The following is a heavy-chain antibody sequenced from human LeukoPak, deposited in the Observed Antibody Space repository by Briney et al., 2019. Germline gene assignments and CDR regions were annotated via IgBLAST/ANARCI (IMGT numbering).Heavy chain of an antibody. V-gene: IGHV3-74*01. CDR1: GFTFSSYW. CDR3: AKDLGRSEG. D-gene: IGHD3-16*01. J-gene: IGHJ1*01. CDR2: MNSDGTIR. Sequence: GGSLRLSCAASGFTFSSYWMHWVRQAPGKGPEWVSRMNSDGTIRDYAHSVKGRFTISRDNARNTLYLQINSLRGEDTAVYYCAKDLGRSEGWGPGTRVIVSS.